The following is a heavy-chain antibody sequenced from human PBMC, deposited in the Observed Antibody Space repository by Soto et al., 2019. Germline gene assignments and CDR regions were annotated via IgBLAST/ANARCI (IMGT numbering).Heavy chain of an antibody. V-gene: IGHV4-59*01. Sequence: SETLSRTCTVSGGSISDFCWSWIRQPPGEGLEWIGYIYYSGSTNYNPSLKSRVTISVDTSKDQFSLNLRSMSPADTAVYYCERVGGSAASTFDYGGPGSLVT. J-gene: IGHJ4*02. CDR3: ERVGGSAASTFDY. CDR1: GGSISDFC. D-gene: IGHD6-13*01. CDR2: IYYSGST.